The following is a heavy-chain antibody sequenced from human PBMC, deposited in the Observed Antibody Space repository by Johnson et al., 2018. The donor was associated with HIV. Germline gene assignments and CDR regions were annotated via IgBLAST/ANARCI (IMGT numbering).Heavy chain of an antibody. D-gene: IGHD1-26*01. J-gene: IGHJ3*01. V-gene: IGHV3-NL1*01. Sequence: TIYYADSVKGRFTISRDDSKNTLLLQMNSLRAEDTALYYCAKGRMGASGSYNVWGQGTMVTVSS. CDR3: AKGRMGASGSYNV. CDR2: TI.